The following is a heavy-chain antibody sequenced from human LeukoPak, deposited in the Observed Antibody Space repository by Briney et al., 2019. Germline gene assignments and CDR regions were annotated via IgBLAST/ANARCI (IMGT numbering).Heavy chain of an antibody. Sequence: SETPSLTCTVSGGSISSYYWSWIRQPPGKGLEWIGYIYYSGSTNYNPSLKSRVTISVDTSKNQFSLKLSSVTAADTAVYYCAVSGYSSGWYSYWGQGTLVTVSS. CDR3: AVSGYSSGWYSY. D-gene: IGHD6-19*01. CDR2: IYYSGST. J-gene: IGHJ4*02. CDR1: GGSISSYY. V-gene: IGHV4-59*01.